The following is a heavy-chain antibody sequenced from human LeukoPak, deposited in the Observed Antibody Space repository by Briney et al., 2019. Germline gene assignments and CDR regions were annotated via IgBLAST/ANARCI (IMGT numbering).Heavy chain of an antibody. CDR1: GGSLSNYY. CDR2: IYYSGSI. D-gene: IGHD4-17*01. CDR3: ARQSRDGDYIAKLFDY. J-gene: IGHJ4*02. V-gene: IGHV4-59*08. Sequence: ETESLTCTVSGGSLSNYYWSWIRQPPGKGLEWIGYIYYSGSINYNPSLKSRITISVDMSKNQFSLQLSSVTAADTAVYYCARQSRDGDYIAKLFDYWGQGALVTVSS.